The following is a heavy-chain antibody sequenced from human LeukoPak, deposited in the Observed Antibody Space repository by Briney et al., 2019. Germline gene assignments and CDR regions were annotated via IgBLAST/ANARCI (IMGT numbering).Heavy chain of an antibody. Sequence: PGGSLRLSCAASGFTFSSSAMSWVRQAPGKGLEWVSVISKSGDFTYYADSVKGRFTISRDSSKNTLNLQMNSLRAEDTAVYYCAKESAAAGYFDYWGLGTLVTDSS. CDR1: GFTFSSSA. CDR2: ISKSGDFT. V-gene: IGHV3-23*01. J-gene: IGHJ4*01. CDR3: AKESAAAGYFDY. D-gene: IGHD6-13*01.